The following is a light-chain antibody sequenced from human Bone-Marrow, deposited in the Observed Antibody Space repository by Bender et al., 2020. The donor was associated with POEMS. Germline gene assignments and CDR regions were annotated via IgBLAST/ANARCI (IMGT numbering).Light chain of an antibody. CDR2: VDNDGSH. Sequence: QLVLTQSPSASASLGASVKFTCTLSSGYTTYDIAWHQQQPTKGPRYLMKVDNDGSHSKGDGIPDRFSVSSSGAERYLIISSLQSEDEADYYCQTWGPGIRVFGGGTRLTVL. V-gene: IGLV4-69*01. CDR3: QTWGPGIRV. CDR1: SGYTTYD. J-gene: IGLJ3*02.